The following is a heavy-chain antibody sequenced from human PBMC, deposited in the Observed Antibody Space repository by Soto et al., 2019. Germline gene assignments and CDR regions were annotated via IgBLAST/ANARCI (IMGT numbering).Heavy chain of an antibody. Sequence: SVKVSCKASGGTFSSYAISWVRQAPGQGLEWMGGIIPIFGTANYAQKFQGRVTITADESTSTAYMELSSLRSEDTAVYYCARGTRSVVVVAATYFDYWGQGTLVTVSS. CDR3: ARGTRSVVVVAATYFDY. CDR2: IIPIFGTA. J-gene: IGHJ4*02. D-gene: IGHD2-15*01. CDR1: GGTFSSYA. V-gene: IGHV1-69*13.